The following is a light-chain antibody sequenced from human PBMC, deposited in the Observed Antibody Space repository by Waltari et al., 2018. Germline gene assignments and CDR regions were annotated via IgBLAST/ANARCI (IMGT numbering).Light chain of an antibody. V-gene: IGKV3-15*01. Sequence: VMTQSPVTLSVSLGARATLSCRASQGVDSNLAWYQRKPGQPPRLLIFGASTRATGVPARFSGSGSGTEFTLTIDSLQSDDFAVYYCHQYNKWPLWSFGQGTKV. CDR2: GAS. CDR3: HQYNKWPLWS. J-gene: IGKJ1*01. CDR1: QGVDSN.